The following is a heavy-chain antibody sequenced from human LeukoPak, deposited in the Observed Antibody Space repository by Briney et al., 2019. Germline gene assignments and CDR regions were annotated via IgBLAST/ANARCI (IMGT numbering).Heavy chain of an antibody. CDR3: ARDGNREYYDFWSGYYSSDFGYDY. CDR1: GGTFSSYA. CDR2: IIPIFGTA. D-gene: IGHD3-3*01. V-gene: IGHV1-69*13. J-gene: IGHJ4*02. Sequence: ASVKVSCKASGGTFSSYAISWVRQAPGQGLEWMGGIIPIFGTANYAQKFQGRVTITADESTSTAYMELSSLRSEDTAVYYCARDGNREYYDFWSGYYSSDFGYDYWGQGTLVTVSS.